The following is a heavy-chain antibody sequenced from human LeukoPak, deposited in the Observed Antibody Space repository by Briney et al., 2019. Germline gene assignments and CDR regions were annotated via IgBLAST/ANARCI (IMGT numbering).Heavy chain of an antibody. V-gene: IGHV1-3*03. D-gene: IGHD3-16*01. J-gene: IGHJ3*02. CDR3: ARDRLMITFGEEPFDAFDI. Sequence: ASVKVSCKASGYTFTSYAMHWVRQAPGQRLEWMGWINAGSGNTKYSQEFQGRVTITRDTSASTAYMELSSLRSEDMAVYYCARDRLMITFGEEPFDAFDIWGQGTMVTVSS. CDR2: INAGSGNT. CDR1: GYTFTSYA.